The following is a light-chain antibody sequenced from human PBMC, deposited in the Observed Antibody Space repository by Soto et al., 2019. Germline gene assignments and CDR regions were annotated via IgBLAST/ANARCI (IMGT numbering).Light chain of an antibody. CDR1: SSDVGGYYS. CDR2: DVT. V-gene: IGLV2-14*01. J-gene: IGLJ1*01. Sequence: QSALTQPASVSGSPGQSITISCTGTSSDVGGYYSVSWYQQHPGKAPKPMIYDVTNRPSGVSNRFSASKSGNTASLTISGLQAEDEADYYCRSYTSSSTDVFGTGTKLTVL. CDR3: RSYTSSSTDV.